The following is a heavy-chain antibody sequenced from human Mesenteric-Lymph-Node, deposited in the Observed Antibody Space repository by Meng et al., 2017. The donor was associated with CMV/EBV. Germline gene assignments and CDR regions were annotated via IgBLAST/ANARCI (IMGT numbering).Heavy chain of an antibody. CDR1: GGSISSGDYY. CDR2: IYYSGST. CDR3: AREGSGSWFGAATFDY. D-gene: IGHD3-10*01. Sequence: GPLQGSGPGLVKPSQTLSLTCTVSGGSISSGDYYWSWIRQPPGKGLEWIGYIYYSGSTYYNPSLKSRVTISVDTSKNQFSLKLSSVTAADTAVYYCAREGSGSWFGAATFDYWGQGTLVTVSS. J-gene: IGHJ4*02. V-gene: IGHV4-30-4*08.